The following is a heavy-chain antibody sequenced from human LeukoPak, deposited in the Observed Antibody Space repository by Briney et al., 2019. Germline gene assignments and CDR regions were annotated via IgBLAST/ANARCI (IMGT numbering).Heavy chain of an antibody. D-gene: IGHD5-18*01. J-gene: IGHJ5*02. CDR3: AKVLGYGGFDP. CDR2: ISYDGSNK. Sequence: GGSLRLSCAASGFTFSSYGMHWVRQAPGKGLEWVAVISYDGSNKYYADSVKGRFTISRGNSKNTLYLQMNSLRAEDTAVYYCAKVLGYGGFDPWGQGTLVTVSS. CDR1: GFTFSSYG. V-gene: IGHV3-30*18.